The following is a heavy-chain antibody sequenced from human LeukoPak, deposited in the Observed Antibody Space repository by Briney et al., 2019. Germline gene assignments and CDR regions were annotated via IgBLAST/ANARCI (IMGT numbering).Heavy chain of an antibody. CDR1: GGSITGYY. J-gene: IGHJ4*02. V-gene: IGHV4-59*01. CDR3: ARGRGGPRYYYDSSGPTDY. D-gene: IGHD3-22*01. CDR2: VFYSGTT. Sequence: SETLSLTCTVSGGSITGYYWSWIRQPPGKGLEWIGYVFYSGTTLYNPSLKSRVTISVDTSKNQFSLKLSSVTAADTAVYYCARGRGGPRYYYDSSGPTDYWGQGTLVTVSS.